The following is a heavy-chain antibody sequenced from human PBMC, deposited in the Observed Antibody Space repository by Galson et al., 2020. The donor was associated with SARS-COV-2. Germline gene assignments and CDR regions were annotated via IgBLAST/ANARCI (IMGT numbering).Heavy chain of an antibody. J-gene: IGHJ6*02. CDR1: GFTFNSYG. V-gene: IGHV3-33*01. Sequence: GGSLRLSCAASGFTFNSYGMHWVRQAPGKGLEWVAIIWYDETSKYYADSVKGRFTISRDNSKNTLYLQINSLRAEDTAVYYCARGWSGDNLCYYYGMDVWGQGTTVSVSS. D-gene: IGHD4-17*01. CDR3: ARGWSGDNLCYYYGMDV. CDR2: IWYDETSK.